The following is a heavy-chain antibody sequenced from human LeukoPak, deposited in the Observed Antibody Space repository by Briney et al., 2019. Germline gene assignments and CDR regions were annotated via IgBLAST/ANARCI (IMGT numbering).Heavy chain of an antibody. Sequence: GGSLRPSCAASGFTFSSYDMHWVRQATGKGLEWVSAIGTAGDTYYPGSVKGRFTISRDNAKNSLYLQMNTLRAEDTAVYYCARNYDTSSVDGWFDPWGQGTLVTVSS. V-gene: IGHV3-13*01. CDR3: ARNYDTSSVDGWFDP. J-gene: IGHJ5*02. CDR1: GFTFSSYD. D-gene: IGHD1-7*01. CDR2: IGTAGDT.